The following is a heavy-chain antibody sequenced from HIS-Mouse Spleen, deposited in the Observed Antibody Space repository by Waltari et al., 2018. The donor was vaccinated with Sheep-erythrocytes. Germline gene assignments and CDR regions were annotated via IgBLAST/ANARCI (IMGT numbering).Heavy chain of an antibody. Sequence: ASGQGLQWMGWISAYNGNTNYAQKLQGRVTMTTDTSTSTAYMELRSLRSDDTAVYYCARDGYSSSWYGGNYYYGMDVWGQGTTVTVSS. V-gene: IGHV1-18*01. CDR3: ARDGYSSSWYGGNYYYGMDV. D-gene: IGHD6-13*01. CDR2: ISAYNGNT. J-gene: IGHJ6*02.